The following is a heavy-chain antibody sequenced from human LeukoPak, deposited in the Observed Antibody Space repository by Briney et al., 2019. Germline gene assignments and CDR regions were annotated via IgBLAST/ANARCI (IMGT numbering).Heavy chain of an antibody. D-gene: IGHD3-16*01. CDR3: AREGDMTPYFDY. J-gene: IGHJ4*02. Sequence: GGSLRLSCAASGFTFSSYSMDWVRQAPGKGLEWVSSISSSGSYIYYSGSVKGRFTISRDNAKNSLYLQMNSLRAEDTAVYYCAREGDMTPYFDYWGQGTLVTVSS. V-gene: IGHV3-21*01. CDR1: GFTFSSYS. CDR2: ISSSGSYI.